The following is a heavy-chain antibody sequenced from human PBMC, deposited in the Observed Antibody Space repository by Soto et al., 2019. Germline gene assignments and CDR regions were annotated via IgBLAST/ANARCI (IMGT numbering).Heavy chain of an antibody. J-gene: IGHJ5*02. CDR2: ISAYNGNT. V-gene: IGHV1-18*01. CDR1: GYTFTSYG. Sequence: ASVKVSCKSSGYTFTSYGISCVRQAPGQGLEWMGWISAYNGNTNYAQKLQGRVTMTTDTSTSTAYMELRSLRSDDTAVYYCARYYDFWSGYSPYNWFDPWGQGTLVTVSS. CDR3: ARYYDFWSGYSPYNWFDP. D-gene: IGHD3-3*01.